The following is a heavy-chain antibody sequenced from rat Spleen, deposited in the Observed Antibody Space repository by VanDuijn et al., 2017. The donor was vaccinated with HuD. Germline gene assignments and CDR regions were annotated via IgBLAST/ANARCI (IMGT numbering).Heavy chain of an antibody. J-gene: IGHJ4*01. CDR3: TRESWGYVMDA. CDR1: GFSLTSYG. Sequence: QVQLKESGPGLVQPSQTLSLTCTVSGFSLTSYGVNWFRQPPGKGLEWMGRVRYYGDTSYNSALKSRLSINRDTSKSQVFLKMNSLVTDDTTIYYCTRESWGYVMDAWGQGASVTVSS. CDR2: VRYYGDT. D-gene: IGHD5-1*01. V-gene: IGHV2-63*01.